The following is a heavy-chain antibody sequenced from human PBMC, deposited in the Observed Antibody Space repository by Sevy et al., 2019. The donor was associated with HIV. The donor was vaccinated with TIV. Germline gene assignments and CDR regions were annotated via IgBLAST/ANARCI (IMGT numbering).Heavy chain of an antibody. CDR3: ARPYGSGSWEAFHI. CDR1: GFTFSTYT. J-gene: IGHJ3*02. V-gene: IGHV3-21*01. CDR2: ISSSSNYI. D-gene: IGHD3-10*01. Sequence: GGSLRLSCAASGFTFSTYTMNWVRQAPGKGLEWVSSISSSSNYIYYADSVKGRFTISRDNAKNSLYLQMNSLRAEDTAVYYCARPYGSGSWEAFHIWGQGTMVTVSS.